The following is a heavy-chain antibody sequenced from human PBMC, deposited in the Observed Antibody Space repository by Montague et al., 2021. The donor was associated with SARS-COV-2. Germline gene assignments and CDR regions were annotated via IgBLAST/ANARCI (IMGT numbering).Heavy chain of an antibody. CDR3: TRGFRRGAFDC. V-gene: IGHV3-20*04. D-gene: IGHD3-10*01. CDR2: IIRNGVIT. J-gene: IGHJ4*02. Sequence: SLRLSCAASGFTFDDYGMSWVRQAPGKGLEWLSCIIRNGVITDYSDSVKGRFTISRDNAKNSLYLQMNSLRDKDTALYYCTRGFRRGAFDCWGQGTLVTVSS. CDR1: GFTFDDYG.